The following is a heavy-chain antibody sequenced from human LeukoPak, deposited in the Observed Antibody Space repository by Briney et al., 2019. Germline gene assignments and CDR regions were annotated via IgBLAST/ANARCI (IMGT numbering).Heavy chain of an antibody. J-gene: IGHJ4*02. D-gene: IGHD3-22*01. CDR3: ATSYYYDSSDYYRIDY. CDR2: INPNSGDT. Sequence: ASVKVSCKASGYTFTGYYMHWVRQAPGQGLEWMGWINPNSGDTNYAQKFQGRVTMTTDTSISTAYMELSRLRSDDTAVYYCATSYYYDSSDYYRIDYWGQGTLVTVSS. CDR1: GYTFTGYY. V-gene: IGHV1-2*02.